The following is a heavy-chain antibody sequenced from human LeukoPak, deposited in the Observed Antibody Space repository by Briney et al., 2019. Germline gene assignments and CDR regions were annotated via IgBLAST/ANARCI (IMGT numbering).Heavy chain of an antibody. CDR2: INYSGNT. J-gene: IGHJ5*02. Sequence: SETLSLTCTVSGGSISSGDYYWSWIRQPPGKGLDWIGYINYSGNTFHYNPSLKNRVTISVDTSKNRFSLRLSSVTAADTAVYYCASTNCSSASCYGANWFDPWGQGTLVTVSS. D-gene: IGHD2-2*01. CDR3: ASTNCSSASCYGANWFDP. CDR1: GGSISSGDYY. V-gene: IGHV4-30-4*08.